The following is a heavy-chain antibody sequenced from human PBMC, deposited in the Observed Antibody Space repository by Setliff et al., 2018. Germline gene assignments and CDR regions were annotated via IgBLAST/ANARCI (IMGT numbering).Heavy chain of an antibody. CDR3: ARFGGSCSSSSCYASDL. D-gene: IGHD2-2*01. J-gene: IGHJ3*01. CDR2: TSTYTGKT. CDR1: GYTFTNYA. Sequence: ASVKVSCKASGYTFTNYAMNWVRQAPGQGLEWMGMTSTYTGKTTYAQKFQGRVTMTTDTSTGTGYMELRSLRSDDTAAYFCARFGGSCSSSSCYASDLWGQGTRVTVSS. V-gene: IGHV1-18*01.